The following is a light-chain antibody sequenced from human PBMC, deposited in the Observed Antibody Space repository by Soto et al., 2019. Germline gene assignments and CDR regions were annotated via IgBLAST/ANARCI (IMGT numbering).Light chain of an antibody. Sequence: DIRMTQSPSTLSASVGDRVTITCRASQSVSSWLAWYQQKPGKAPKLLIYDVSSLESGVPSRFSGSGSGTEFTLTISSLQPDDFATYYCQQYNSYTWTFCQGTKVDIK. J-gene: IGKJ1*01. CDR1: QSVSSW. CDR3: QQYNSYTWT. V-gene: IGKV1-5*01. CDR2: DVS.